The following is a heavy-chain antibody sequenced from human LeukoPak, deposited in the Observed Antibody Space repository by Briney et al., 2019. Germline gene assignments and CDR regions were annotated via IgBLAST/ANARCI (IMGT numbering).Heavy chain of an antibody. CDR3: TTRRQDGC. D-gene: IGHD6-25*01. CDR2: IKSKIDGGTI. Sequence: GGSLRLSCVDSGFTFSDAWMSWVRQAPGKGLEWVGRIKSKIDGGTIDYGAPVKGRFTISRDDSRNTLYLQMNSLKTEDTAVYYCTTRRQDGCWGQGTLVTVS. V-gene: IGHV3-15*01. J-gene: IGHJ4*02. CDR1: GFTFSDAW.